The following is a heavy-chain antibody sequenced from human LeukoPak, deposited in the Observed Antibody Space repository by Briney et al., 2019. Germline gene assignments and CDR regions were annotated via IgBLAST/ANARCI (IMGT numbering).Heavy chain of an antibody. CDR2: INPNSGGT. J-gene: IGHJ4*02. D-gene: IGHD2-15*01. V-gene: IGHV1-2*06. CDR3: ARGGYCSGGSCYSVNNFDY. Sequence: ASVKVSCKASGYTFTGYYMHWVRQAPGQGLEWMGRINPNSGGTNYAQKCQGRVTMTRDTSISTAYMELSRLRSDDTAVYYCARGGYCSGGSCYSVNNFDYWGQGTLVTVSS. CDR1: GYTFTGYY.